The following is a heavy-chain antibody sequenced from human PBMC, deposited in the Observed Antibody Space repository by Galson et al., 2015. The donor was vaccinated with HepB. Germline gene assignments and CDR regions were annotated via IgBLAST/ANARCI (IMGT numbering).Heavy chain of an antibody. Sequence: SLRLSCAASGFIFSDYYMGWIRKAPGKGLQWVSYISGGGTYTKYADSVRGRFTISRDNAENSLYLQMNRLRAEDTAVYYCARGVVGKPFLYWGQGTLVTVSS. CDR3: ARGVVGKPFLY. D-gene: IGHD4-23*01. V-gene: IGHV3-11*06. J-gene: IGHJ1*01. CDR2: ISGGGTYT. CDR1: GFIFSDYY.